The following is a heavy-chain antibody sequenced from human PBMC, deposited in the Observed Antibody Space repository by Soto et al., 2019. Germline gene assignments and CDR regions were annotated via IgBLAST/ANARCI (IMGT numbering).Heavy chain of an antibody. CDR2: IWYDGSNK. CDR3: ARVDTRTAMVPLYFDD. Sequence: QVQLVESGGGVVQPGRSLRLSCAASGFTFSSYGMHWVRQAPSKGLEWVAVIWYDGSNKYYADSVKGRFTISRDNSKNTLYLQMNSLRAEDTAVYYCARVDTRTAMVPLYFDDWGLGTLVTVSS. J-gene: IGHJ4*02. CDR1: GFTFSSYG. V-gene: IGHV3-33*01. D-gene: IGHD5-18*01.